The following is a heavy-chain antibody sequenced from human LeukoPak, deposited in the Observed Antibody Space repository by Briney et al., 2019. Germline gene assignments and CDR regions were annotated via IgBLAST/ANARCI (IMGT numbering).Heavy chain of an antibody. CDR2: ISSSSTTI. J-gene: IGHJ4*02. CDR3: ARVLHKRNYDSSAYYVF. V-gene: IGHV3-48*01. Sequence: GGSLRLSCAASGFTFSSYSMNWVRQAPGKGLEWVSYISSSSTTIYYADSVKGRFTISRDNAKNSLYLQMNSLRAEDTAVYYCARVLHKRNYDSSAYYVFWGQGTLVTVSS. D-gene: IGHD3-22*01. CDR1: GFTFSSYS.